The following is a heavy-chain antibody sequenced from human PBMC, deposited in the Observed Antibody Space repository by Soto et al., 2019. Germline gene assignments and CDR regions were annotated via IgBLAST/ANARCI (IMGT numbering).Heavy chain of an antibody. D-gene: IGHD5-18*01. Sequence: ASVKVSCKASGGSFTYTLSWVRQAPGQGLEWMGGIIPIFGTTNYAQKFQGRVTITADESTKTAYMELSTLRSEDTAVYYCARLHSHGTYGMDVWGQGTTVTVSS. CDR2: IIPIFGTT. CDR1: GGSFTYT. J-gene: IGHJ6*02. CDR3: ARLHSHGTYGMDV. V-gene: IGHV1-69*13.